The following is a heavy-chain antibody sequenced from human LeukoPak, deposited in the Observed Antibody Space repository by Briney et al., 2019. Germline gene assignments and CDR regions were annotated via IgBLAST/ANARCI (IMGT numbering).Heavy chain of an antibody. D-gene: IGHD3-22*01. CDR1: GGSVSSGSYY. Sequence: SETLSLTCTVSGGSVSSGSYYWSWIRQPPGKGLEWIGYIYYSGSTNYNPSLKSRVTISVDTSKKRFSLKLSSVTAADTAVYYSARVGHYDSSGYGAFDIWGQGTMVTVSS. CDR3: ARVGHYDSSGYGAFDI. CDR2: IYYSGST. J-gene: IGHJ3*02. V-gene: IGHV4-61*01.